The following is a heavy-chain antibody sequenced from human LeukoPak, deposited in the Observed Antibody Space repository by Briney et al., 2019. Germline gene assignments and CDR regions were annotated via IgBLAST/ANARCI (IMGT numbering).Heavy chain of an antibody. CDR3: ARRRGYSLDY. D-gene: IGHD5-18*01. V-gene: IGHV4-39*01. CDR1: GGSISTSSFY. Sequence: SETLSLTCTVSGGSISTSSFYWGWIRQPPGKGLEWIGSIYYTGSIYYNPSLKSRVTISVDTSKNQFSLKLSSVTAADTAVYYCARRRGYSLDYWGQGTLVTVSS. CDR2: IYYTGSI. J-gene: IGHJ4*02.